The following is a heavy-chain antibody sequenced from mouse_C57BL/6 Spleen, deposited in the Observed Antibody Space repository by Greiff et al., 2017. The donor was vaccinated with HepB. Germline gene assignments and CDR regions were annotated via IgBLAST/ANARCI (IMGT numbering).Heavy chain of an antibody. J-gene: IGHJ3*01. CDR3: ARGGDYDERFAY. CDR2: ISYSGST. V-gene: IGHV3-1*01. D-gene: IGHD2-4*01. Sequence: DVQLQESGPGMVKPSQSLSLTCTVTGYSITSGYDWHWIRHFPGNNLEWMGYISYSGSTNYNPYLKSRISITHDTSKNHFFLKLNSVTTEDTATYVCARGGDYDERFAYWGQVTLVTVSA. CDR1: GYSITSGYD.